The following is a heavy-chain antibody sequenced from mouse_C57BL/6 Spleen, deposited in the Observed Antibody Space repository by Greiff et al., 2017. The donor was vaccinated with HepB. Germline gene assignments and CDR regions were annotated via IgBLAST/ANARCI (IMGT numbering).Heavy chain of an antibody. Sequence: VQLKESGAELVKPGASVKLSCTASGFNIKDYYMHWVKQRTEQGLEWIGRIDPEDGETKYAPKFQGKATITADTSSNTAYLQLSSLTSEDTAVYYCARKRQYYFDYWGQGTTLTVSS. J-gene: IGHJ2*01. CDR1: GFNIKDYY. V-gene: IGHV14-2*01. CDR3: ARKRQYYFDY. CDR2: IDPEDGET. D-gene: IGHD2-12*01.